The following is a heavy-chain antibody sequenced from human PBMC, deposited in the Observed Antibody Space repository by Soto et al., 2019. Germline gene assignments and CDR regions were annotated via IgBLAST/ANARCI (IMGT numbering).Heavy chain of an antibody. CDR3: ARDIGSYCGGDCYYYYYMDV. D-gene: IGHD2-21*01. J-gene: IGHJ6*03. CDR1: GYTFTSYG. CDR2: ISAYNGNT. V-gene: IGHV1-18*01. Sequence: ASVKVSCKASGYTFTSYGISWVRQAPGQGLEWMGWISAYNGNTNYAQKLQGRVTMTTDTSTSTAYMELRSLRSDDKAVYYCARDIGSYCGGDCYYYYYMDVWGKGTTVTVSS.